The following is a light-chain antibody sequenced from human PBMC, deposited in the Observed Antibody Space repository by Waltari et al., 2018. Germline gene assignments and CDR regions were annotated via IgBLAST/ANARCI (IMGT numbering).Light chain of an antibody. J-gene: IGKJ2*01. V-gene: IGKV1-39*01. CDR1: QSISSY. Sequence: DIQMTQSPSSLSASVGDRVTITCRASQSISSYLNWYQQKPGKAPKLLIYAASSLQSGVPSRFSGSGSRTDFTLTNSSLQPEDFATYYCQQSYSTPRTFGQGTKLEIK. CDR2: AAS. CDR3: QQSYSTPRT.